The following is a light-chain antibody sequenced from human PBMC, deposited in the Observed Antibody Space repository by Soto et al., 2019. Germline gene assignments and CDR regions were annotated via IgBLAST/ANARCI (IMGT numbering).Light chain of an antibody. CDR3: QQSYSTPIT. V-gene: IGKV1-39*01. CDR1: QSISSY. J-gene: IGKJ5*01. Sequence: DIQMTQSPSSLSASVGARVTITCRASQSISSYLNWYQQKPGKAPKLVSYAASSLQSGVPSRFSGSGSGTDFTLTISSLQPEDFATYYCQQSYSTPITFGQGTRLEIK. CDR2: AAS.